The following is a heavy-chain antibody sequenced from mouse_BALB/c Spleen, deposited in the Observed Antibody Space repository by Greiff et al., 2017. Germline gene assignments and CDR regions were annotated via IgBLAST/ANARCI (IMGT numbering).Heavy chain of an antibody. J-gene: IGHJ2*01. CDR2: ISSGGST. CDR1: GFTFSSYA. V-gene: IGHV5-6-5*01. D-gene: IGHD2-4*01. CDR3: ARGEDDFYFDY. Sequence: EVMLVESGGGLVKPGGSLKLSCAASGFTFSSYAMSWVRQTPEKRLEWVASISSGGSTYYPDSVKGRFTISRDNARNILYLQMSSLRSEDTAMYYCARGEDDFYFDYWGQGTTLTVSS.